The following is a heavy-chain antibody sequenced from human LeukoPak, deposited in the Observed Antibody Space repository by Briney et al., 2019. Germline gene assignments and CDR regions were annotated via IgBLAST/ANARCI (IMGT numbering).Heavy chain of an antibody. CDR3: ARAGRVHDYSLFDY. CDR1: GGSISSGSYY. CDR2: IYTSGST. Sequence: SETLSLTCTVSGGSISSGSYYWSWIRQPAGKGLEWIGRIYTSGSTNYNPSLKSRVTMSVDTSKNQFSLKLSSVTAADTAVYYCARAGRVHDYSLFDYWGQGTLVTVSS. D-gene: IGHD4-11*01. J-gene: IGHJ4*02. V-gene: IGHV4-61*02.